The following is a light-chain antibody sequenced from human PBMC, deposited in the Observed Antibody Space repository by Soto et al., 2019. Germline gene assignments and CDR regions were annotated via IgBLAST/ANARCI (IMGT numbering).Light chain of an antibody. CDR3: CSYAGSSTYV. J-gene: IGLJ1*01. CDR1: SRDVGIYNL. Sequence: QPALTQPASVSGSPGQSITISCTGTSRDVGIYNLVSWYQLHPGKVPKLIIYEDTKRPSGISSRFSGSESGITAFLTISGLQAEDEADYYCCSYAGSSTYVFGTGTKVTVL. CDR2: EDT. V-gene: IGLV2-23*01.